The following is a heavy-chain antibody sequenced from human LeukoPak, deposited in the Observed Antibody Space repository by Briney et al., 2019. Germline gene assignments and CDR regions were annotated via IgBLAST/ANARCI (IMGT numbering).Heavy chain of an antibody. CDR3: AKEDIESTMGNFDY. D-gene: IGHD5/OR15-5a*01. CDR1: GFTFSSYA. CDR2: ITGSGATT. J-gene: IGHJ4*02. V-gene: IGHV3-23*01. Sequence: GGSLRLSCAASGFTFSSYAMSWVRQAPGKGLEWVSAITGSGATTNYADSVKGRFTISRDNSKNTLFLQMNSLRVEDTAVYYCAKEDIESTMGNFDYWGQGTLVTVSS.